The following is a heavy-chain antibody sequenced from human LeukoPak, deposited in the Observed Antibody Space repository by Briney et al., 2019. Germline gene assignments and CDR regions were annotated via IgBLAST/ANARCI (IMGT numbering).Heavy chain of an antibody. D-gene: IGHD3-22*01. CDR2: IYYSGST. J-gene: IGHJ4*02. CDR1: GGSISSYY. V-gene: IGHV4-59*01. CDR3: ARVDDSSGYYYDY. Sequence: SETLSLTCTVSGGSISSYYWSWIRQPPGKGLEWIGYIYYSGSTNYNPSLKSRVTISVDTSKNQFSLKLSSVAAADTAVYYCARVDDSSGYYYDYWGQGTLVTVSS.